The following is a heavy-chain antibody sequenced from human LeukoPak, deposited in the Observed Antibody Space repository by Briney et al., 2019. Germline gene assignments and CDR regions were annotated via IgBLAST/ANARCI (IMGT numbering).Heavy chain of an antibody. CDR2: ISYDGSNK. CDR3: ARDPPSEQWPPLQYFQH. J-gene: IGHJ1*01. Sequence: PGRSLRLSCAASGFTFSSYAMHWVRQAPGKGLEWVAVISYDGSNKYYADSVKGRFTISRDNSKNTLYLQMNSLRAEDTAVYYCARDPPSEQWPPLQYFQHWGQSTLATVSS. D-gene: IGHD6-19*01. V-gene: IGHV3-30-3*01. CDR1: GFTFSSYA.